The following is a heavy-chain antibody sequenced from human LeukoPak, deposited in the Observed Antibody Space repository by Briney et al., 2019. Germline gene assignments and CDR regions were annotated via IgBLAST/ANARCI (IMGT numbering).Heavy chain of an antibody. CDR3: ARDWGGSSITGYMDV. CDR1: GFTFSSYA. V-gene: IGHV3-23*01. CDR2: ISGSGGST. D-gene: IGHD1-26*01. Sequence: GGSLRLSCAASGFTFSSYAMSWVRQAPGKGLEWVSAISGSGGSTYYADSVKGRFTISRDNSKNTLYLQMNSLRAEDTAVYYCARDWGGSSITGYMDVWGKGTTVTISS. J-gene: IGHJ6*03.